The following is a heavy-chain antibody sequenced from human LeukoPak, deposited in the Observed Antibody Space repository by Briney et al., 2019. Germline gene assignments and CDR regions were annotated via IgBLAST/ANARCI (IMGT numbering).Heavy chain of an antibody. CDR1: GYTFTSYG. CDR2: ISVYNGDT. Sequence: ASVKVSCKASGYTFTSYGISWVRQAPGQGLEWLGWISVYNGDTDYAQKLQGRVTMTTDTSTSTAYMELRSLRSDDTAIYYCARDKGPNAMLRGIIRGLDFWGQGTLVTVSS. V-gene: IGHV1-18*01. CDR3: ARDKGPNAMLRGIIRGLDF. D-gene: IGHD3-10*01. J-gene: IGHJ4*02.